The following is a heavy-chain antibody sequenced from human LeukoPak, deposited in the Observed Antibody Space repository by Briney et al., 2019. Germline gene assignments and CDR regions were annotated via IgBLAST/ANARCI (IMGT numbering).Heavy chain of an antibody. V-gene: IGHV3-23*01. J-gene: IGHJ3*02. CDR3: AKMGDSSGWYVGEAFDI. CDR1: GFTFSSYA. Sequence: GGSLRLSCAASGFTFSSYAMSWVRQAPGKGLEWVSAISGSGGSTYYADSVKGRFTISRDNSKNTLYLQMNSLRAEDTAVYYCAKMGDSSGWYVGEAFDIWGQGTMVTVSS. CDR2: ISGSGGST. D-gene: IGHD6-19*01.